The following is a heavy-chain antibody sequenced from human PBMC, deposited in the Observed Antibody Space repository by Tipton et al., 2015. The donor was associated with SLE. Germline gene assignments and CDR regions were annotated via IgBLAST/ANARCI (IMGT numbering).Heavy chain of an antibody. CDR1: GVSISPYY. CDR2: ISDSGSS. D-gene: IGHD3-9*01. J-gene: IGHJ3*02. Sequence: TLSLTCSVSGVSISPYYWTWIRLPPGRGLEWIGYISDSGSSNYNPSLRSRVTMSVDTSNNQFSLKLSSPTAADTATYYCARVRGDWANDASDIWGQGTMVTVSS. V-gene: IGHV4-59*12. CDR3: ARVRGDWANDASDI.